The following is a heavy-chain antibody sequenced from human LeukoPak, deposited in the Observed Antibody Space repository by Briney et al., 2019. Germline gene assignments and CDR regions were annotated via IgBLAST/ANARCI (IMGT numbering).Heavy chain of an antibody. CDR3: ARGQWELLRYNYIDV. Sequence: SETLSLTCTVSGGSITSFYWNWIRQPAGKVLGWIGRIDTSGSTNYNPSLKSRVTMSVDTSKNQFSLRLSSVTAADTAVYYCARGQWELLRYNYIDVWGKGTTVTVSS. CDR1: GGSITSFY. V-gene: IGHV4-4*07. J-gene: IGHJ6*03. D-gene: IGHD1-26*01. CDR2: IDTSGST.